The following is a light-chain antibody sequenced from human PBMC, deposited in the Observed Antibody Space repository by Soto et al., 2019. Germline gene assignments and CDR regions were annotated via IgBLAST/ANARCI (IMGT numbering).Light chain of an antibody. Sequence: EIVLTQSPGTLSLSPGERATLSCRASQRFSSNYLAWFQQKPGQAPRLLIYATSSRATDIPDRFSGSGSETDFTLTISRLEPEDFAVYYCQQYDSSPLLTFGGGTKVEIK. CDR3: QQYDSSPLLT. J-gene: IGKJ4*01. V-gene: IGKV3-20*01. CDR1: QRFSSNY. CDR2: ATS.